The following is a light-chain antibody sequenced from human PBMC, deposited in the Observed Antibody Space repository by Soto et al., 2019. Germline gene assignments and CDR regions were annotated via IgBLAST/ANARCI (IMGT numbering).Light chain of an antibody. CDR1: QSVSRY. CDR2: DTS. J-gene: IGKJ1*01. V-gene: IGKV3-11*01. Sequence: EIVLTQSPATLSLSPGEIATLSCRASQSVSRYFAWYQQKPGQPPRLLIYDTSNRATGVPARFSGSGSGTDFTLTISSLEPEDFAVYYCQQRSNWPLTFCQGTKVEIK. CDR3: QQRSNWPLT.